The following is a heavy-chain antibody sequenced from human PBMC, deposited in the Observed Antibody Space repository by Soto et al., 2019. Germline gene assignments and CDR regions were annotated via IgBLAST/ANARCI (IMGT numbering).Heavy chain of an antibody. CDR1: GFTFSRYG. CDR2: IWYDGSNI. V-gene: IGHV3-33*01. Sequence: GGSLRLSCAASGFTFSRYGMHWVRQAPGRGLEWVAVIWYDGSNIYYADSVKGRFTISRDNSKDTPDLQMNSLRAEDTAVYYCARDREQWLVGYYFDYWGQGTLVTVSS. D-gene: IGHD6-19*01. CDR3: ARDREQWLVGYYFDY. J-gene: IGHJ4*02.